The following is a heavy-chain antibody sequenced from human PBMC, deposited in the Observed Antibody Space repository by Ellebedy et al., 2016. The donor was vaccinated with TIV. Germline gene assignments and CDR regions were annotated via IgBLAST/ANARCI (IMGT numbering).Heavy chain of an antibody. CDR3: ARHTDYALDY. CDR2: ISSRSTTI. V-gene: IGHV3-48*04. J-gene: IGHJ4*02. CDR1: GTTLSSYS. Sequence: GESLKISCAASGTTLSSYSMNWVRQAPGKGLEWVSSISSRSTTIYYADSVKGRFTISRDNAKNSLHLQMNGLRAEDTAVYYCARHTDYALDYWGQGALVTVSS. D-gene: IGHD4-17*01.